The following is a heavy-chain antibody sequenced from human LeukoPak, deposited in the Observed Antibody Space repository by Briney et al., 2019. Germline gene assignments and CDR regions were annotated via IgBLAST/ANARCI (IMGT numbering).Heavy chain of an antibody. CDR1: GYTFTGYY. CDR3: ARDKGILWFGDPQNAFDI. CDR2: INPNSGGT. Sequence: ASVKVSCKASGYTFTGYYMHWVRQAPGQGLDWMGWINPNSGGTNYAQKFQGRVTMTRDTSISTAYMELSRLRSDDTAVYYCARDKGILWFGDPQNAFDIWGQGTMVTVSS. J-gene: IGHJ3*02. D-gene: IGHD3-10*01. V-gene: IGHV1-2*02.